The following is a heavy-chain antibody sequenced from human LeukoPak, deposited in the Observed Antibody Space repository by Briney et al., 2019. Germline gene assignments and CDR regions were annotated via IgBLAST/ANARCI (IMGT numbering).Heavy chain of an antibody. J-gene: IGHJ6*02. V-gene: IGHV3-7*04. CDR2: IKQDGSEK. D-gene: IGHD2-15*01. Sequence: GGSLRLSCAASGFTFSSYWMSWVRQAPGEGLEWVANIKQDGSEKYYVDSVKGRFTISRDNAKNSLYLQMNSLRAEDTAVYYCARGVRLVVAATLPYYYGMDVWGQGTTVTVSS. CDR3: ARGVRLVVAATLPYYYGMDV. CDR1: GFTFSSYW.